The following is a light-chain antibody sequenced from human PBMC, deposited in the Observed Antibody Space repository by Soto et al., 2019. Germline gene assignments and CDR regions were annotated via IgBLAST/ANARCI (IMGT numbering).Light chain of an antibody. V-gene: IGKV3-11*01. CDR2: DAS. Sequence: EIVLTQSPATLSLSPGERATLSCRASQSVSSYLAWYQQKPGQAPRLLIYDASNRATCIPARFSGSGSGTDFTLTISSLEPEDFAGSYCQQRSNSITFGQGTRLDIK. J-gene: IGKJ5*01. CDR3: QQRSNSIT. CDR1: QSVSSY.